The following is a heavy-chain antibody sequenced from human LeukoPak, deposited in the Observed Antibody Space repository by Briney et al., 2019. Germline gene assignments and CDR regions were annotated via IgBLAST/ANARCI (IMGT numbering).Heavy chain of an antibody. CDR1: GFTFSGYY. D-gene: IGHD6-13*01. J-gene: IGHJ4*02. CDR3: ARTYSTSWCDY. CDR2: ISTTSSYT. V-gene: IGHV3-11*03. Sequence: PGGSLRLSCAASGFTFSGYYMSWIRQAPGKGLEWVSYISTTSSYTDYADSVKGRFTISRDNARNSLYLQMNSLRAEDTAIYYCARTYSTSWCDYWGQGALVTVSS.